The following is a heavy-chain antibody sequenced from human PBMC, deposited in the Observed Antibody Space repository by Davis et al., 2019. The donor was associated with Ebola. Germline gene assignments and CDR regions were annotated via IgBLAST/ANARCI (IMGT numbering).Heavy chain of an antibody. Sequence: AASVKVSCKASGGTFSSYAMHWVRQAPGQRLEWMGWINAGNGNTKYSQKFQGRVTITRDTSASTAYMELSSLRSEDTAVYYCARARQIQLWLFFWGQGTLVTVSS. V-gene: IGHV1-3*01. CDR3: ARARQIQLWLFF. CDR1: GGTFSSYA. CDR2: INAGNGNT. J-gene: IGHJ4*02. D-gene: IGHD5-18*01.